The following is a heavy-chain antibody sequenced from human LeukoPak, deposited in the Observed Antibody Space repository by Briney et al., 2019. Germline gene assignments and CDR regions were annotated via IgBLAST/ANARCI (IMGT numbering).Heavy chain of an antibody. CDR3: ARDSRDYGSGSYWDV. CDR2: STGSIYFSGST. D-gene: IGHD3-10*01. CDR1: GGSISNYY. Sequence: SETLSLTCTVSGGSISNYYWNWIRQPPGKGLEWIGYSTGSIYFSGSTSYDPSLESRVTISVDTSKNQFSLTLNSVTAADTAVYYCARDSRDYGSGSYWDVWGQGTPVTVSS. V-gene: IGHV4-59*01. J-gene: IGHJ6*02.